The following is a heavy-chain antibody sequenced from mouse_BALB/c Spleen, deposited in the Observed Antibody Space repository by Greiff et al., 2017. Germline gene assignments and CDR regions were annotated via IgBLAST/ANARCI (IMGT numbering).Heavy chain of an antibody. CDR3: ARSLTGTGGYYYAMDY. D-gene: IGHD4-1*01. J-gene: IGHJ4*01. CDR1: GFTFSSFG. CDR2: ISSGSSTI. V-gene: IGHV5-17*02. Sequence: EVHLVESGGGLVQPGGSRKLSCAASGFTFSSFGMHWVRQAPEKGLEWVAYISSGSSTIYYADTVKGRFTISRDNPKNTLFLQMTSLRSEDTAMYYCARSLTGTGGYYYAMDYWGQGTSVTVSS.